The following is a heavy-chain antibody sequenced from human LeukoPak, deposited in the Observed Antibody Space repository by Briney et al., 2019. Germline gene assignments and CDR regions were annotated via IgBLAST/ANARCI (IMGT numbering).Heavy chain of an antibody. J-gene: IGHJ5*02. V-gene: IGHV4-38-2*01. CDR1: GYSISSGYY. Sequence: SETLSLTCAVSGYSISSGYYWGWIRQPPGKGLEWIGSIYHSGSTYYNPSLKSRVTISVDTSKNKFSLKLSSVSAADTGVYYCARHSPGLGPSRFDPWGQGTLVTVSS. CDR2: IYHSGST. D-gene: IGHD3-16*01. CDR3: ARHSPGLGPSRFDP.